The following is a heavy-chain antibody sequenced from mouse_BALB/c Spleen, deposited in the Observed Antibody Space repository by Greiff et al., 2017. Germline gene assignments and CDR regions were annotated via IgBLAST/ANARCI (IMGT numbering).Heavy chain of an antibody. CDR3: ARQGGNYAGFAY. V-gene: IGHV5-12-1*01. Sequence: EVKLVESGGGLVKPGGSLKLSCAASGFAFSSYDMSWVRQTPEKRLEWVAYISSGGGSTYYPDTVKGRFTISRDNAKNTLYLQMSSLKSEDTAMYYCARQGGNYAGFAYWGQGTLVTVSA. CDR2: ISSGGGST. J-gene: IGHJ3*01. D-gene: IGHD2-1*01. CDR1: GFAFSSYD.